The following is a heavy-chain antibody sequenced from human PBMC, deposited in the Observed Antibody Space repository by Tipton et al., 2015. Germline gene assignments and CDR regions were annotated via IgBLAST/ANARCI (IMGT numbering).Heavy chain of an antibody. CDR2: ISGSGDKT. CDR3: VRDIRVTLTSYFDY. Sequence: SLRLSCAASGFTFSTYGMSWVRQAPGKGLEWVSGISGSGDKTYYADTVKGRFSITRDNSKNTLFLQMNSLRAEDTASYYCVRDIRVTLTSYFDYWGQGTLVTVSS. V-gene: IGHV3-23*01. CDR1: GFTFSTYG. D-gene: IGHD2-2*02. J-gene: IGHJ4*02.